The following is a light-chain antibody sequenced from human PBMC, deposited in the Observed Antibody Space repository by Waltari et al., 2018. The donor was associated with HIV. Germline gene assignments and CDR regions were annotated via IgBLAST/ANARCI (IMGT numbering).Light chain of an antibody. V-gene: IGLV3-25*03. CDR1: ALPKQF. CDR3: QSTDVSDTYIS. Sequence: SYELTQPASVSVSPGQTATITCSGDALPKQFPYWHQQKTGQAPVLVIYNHSYRHAGIPELFAGSVSGSTVTLTISGVQAEDEADYHCQSTDVSDTYISFGGGTKLTVL. CDR2: NHS. J-gene: IGLJ2*01.